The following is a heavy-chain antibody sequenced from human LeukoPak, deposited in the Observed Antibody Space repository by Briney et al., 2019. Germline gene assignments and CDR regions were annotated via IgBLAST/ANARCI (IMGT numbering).Heavy chain of an antibody. CDR1: GGSISSGSHF. V-gene: IGHV4-31*03. CDR3: ARGRLARIPYFDS. D-gene: IGHD6-19*01. Sequence: SETLSLTCSVFGGSISSGSHFWSWIRQLPGKGLEWLGYVDYSGTIYYNSSLESRLTLSVDTSNNQFSPDLRSMTAADTAVYYCARGRLARIPYFDSWGQGALVAVSS. CDR2: VDYSGTI. J-gene: IGHJ4*02.